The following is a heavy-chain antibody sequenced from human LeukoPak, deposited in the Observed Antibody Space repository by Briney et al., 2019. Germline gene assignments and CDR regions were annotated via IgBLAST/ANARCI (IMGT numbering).Heavy chain of an antibody. D-gene: IGHD3-3*01. V-gene: IGHV4-39*01. CDR3: ARLTTIIDFDY. CDR2: IYYSGST. CDR1: GGSISSSSYY. Sequence: SETPSLTCTVSGGSISSSSYYWGWIRQPPGKGLEWIGSIYYSGSTYYNPSLKSRVTISVDTSRNQFSLKLSSVTAADTAVYYRARLTTIIDFDYWGQGTLVTVSS. J-gene: IGHJ4*02.